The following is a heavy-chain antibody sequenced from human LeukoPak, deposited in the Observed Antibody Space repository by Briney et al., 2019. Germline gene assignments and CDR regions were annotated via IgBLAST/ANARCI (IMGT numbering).Heavy chain of an antibody. CDR1: GYTFTSYG. CDR3: ARDPRYCSGGSCYSHPDY. V-gene: IGHV1-18*04. Sequence: ASVMVSCKASGYTFTSYGFSWVRQAPGQGPEWMGWSSAYNGNTNYAQKLQGRVTMTTDTSTSTAYMELRSLRSDDTAVYYCARDPRYCSGGSCYSHPDYWGQGTLVTVSS. CDR2: SSAYNGNT. D-gene: IGHD2-15*01. J-gene: IGHJ4*02.